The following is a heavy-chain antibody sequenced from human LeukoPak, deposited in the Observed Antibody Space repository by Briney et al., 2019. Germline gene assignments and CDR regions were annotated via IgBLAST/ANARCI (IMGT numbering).Heavy chain of an antibody. Sequence: PGGSLRLSCAASGFTFSSYSMNWVRQAPGKGLEWVSLIDNVGGTYYADSVKGRFTISGDHSENTLYLQMNSLRAEGTALYYCMGYGGNSFWGQGTLVTVPS. CDR1: GFTFSSYS. D-gene: IGHD4-23*01. V-gene: IGHV3-66*01. CDR2: IDNVGGT. CDR3: MGYGGNSF. J-gene: IGHJ4*02.